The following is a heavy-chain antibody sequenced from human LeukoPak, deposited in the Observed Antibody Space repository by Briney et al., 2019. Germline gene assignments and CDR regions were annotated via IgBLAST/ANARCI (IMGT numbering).Heavy chain of an antibody. CDR2: ISSSSSYI. V-gene: IGHV3-21*01. CDR1: GFTFSSYS. D-gene: IGHD5-12*01. Sequence: TGGSLRLSCAASGFTFSSYSMNWVRQAPGKGLEWVSSISSSSSYIYYADSVKGRFTISRDNAKNSLYLQMNSLRAEDTAVYYCARDLRGYSGYEPSILWYWGQGTLVTVSS. J-gene: IGHJ4*02. CDR3: ARDLRGYSGYEPSILWY.